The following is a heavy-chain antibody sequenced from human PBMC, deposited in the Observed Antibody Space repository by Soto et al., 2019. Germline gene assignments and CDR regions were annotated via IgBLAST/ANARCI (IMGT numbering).Heavy chain of an antibody. CDR1: GGSVSRRGFY. J-gene: IGHJ4*02. CDR3: ARLPDISGWPFDF. Sequence: SETLSLTCSVSGGSVSRRGFYWTWIRQPPGKGLEWIGYMAFDGGTNYNPSLESRVTISQDTSKNQFYLKLGSVTAADTAMYYCARLPDISGWPFDFWGQGTLVTVSS. D-gene: IGHD6-19*01. CDR2: MAFDGGT. V-gene: IGHV4-61*08.